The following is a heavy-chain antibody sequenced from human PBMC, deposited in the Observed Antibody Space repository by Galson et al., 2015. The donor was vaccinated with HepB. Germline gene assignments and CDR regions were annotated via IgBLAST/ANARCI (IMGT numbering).Heavy chain of an antibody. CDR3: ARVRPPRVLLWFGVDAFDN. CDR1: GFTFSSYS. J-gene: IGHJ3*02. CDR2: ISSSSSTI. D-gene: IGHD3-10*01. Sequence: SLRLSCAASGFTFSSYSMNWVRQAPGKGLEWVSYISSSSSTIYYADSVKGRFTISRDNAKNSLYLQMNSLRDEDTAVYYCARVRPPRVLLWFGVDAFDNWGQGTMVTVSS. V-gene: IGHV3-48*02.